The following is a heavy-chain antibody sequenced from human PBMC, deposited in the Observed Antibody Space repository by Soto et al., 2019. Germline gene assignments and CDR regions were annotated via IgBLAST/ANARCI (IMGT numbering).Heavy chain of an antibody. CDR2: VSNDGNRK. CDR3: ARWVGGSMYDNSGKYDS. D-gene: IGHD3-22*01. Sequence: QVQLVESGGGVVQPGRSLRLTCAASGFTFSDSGMHWVRQAPGKGLEWVALVSNDGNRKYYADSVKGRFTISRDNSENTLYLQMNCLRAEDTAVYYCARWVGGSMYDNSGKYDSWGQGTLVTVSS. J-gene: IGHJ5*01. V-gene: IGHV3-30*03. CDR1: GFTFSDSG.